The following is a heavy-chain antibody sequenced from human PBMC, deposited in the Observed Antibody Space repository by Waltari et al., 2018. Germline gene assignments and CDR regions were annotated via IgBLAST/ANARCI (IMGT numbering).Heavy chain of an antibody. CDR1: GFTVSSYG. Sequence: EVQLVDFGCGLVQRGAALGLSCAASGFTVSSYGMNWILQAPGKGLEGDSYISSSSSTIYYAEAVESGLTTSSNNATNNTLLQMNSLRAEEKAVDYCARAENTMVWGVDLDYWGQGTLVTVSS. CDR2: ISSSSSTI. CDR3: ARAENTMVWGVDLDY. V-gene: IGHV3-48*01. J-gene: IGHJ4*02. D-gene: IGHD3-10*01.